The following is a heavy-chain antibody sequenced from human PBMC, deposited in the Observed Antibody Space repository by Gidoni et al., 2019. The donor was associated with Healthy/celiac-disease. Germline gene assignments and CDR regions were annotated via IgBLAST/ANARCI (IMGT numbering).Heavy chain of an antibody. CDR3: ARDRSHRSGFFFDY. J-gene: IGHJ4*02. CDR2: ISYDGSNK. CDR1: GFPFSSYG. D-gene: IGHD3-10*01. V-gene: IGHV3-30*03. Sequence: QVQLVESGGGVVQPGRSLRLSCSASGFPFSSYGMHWVRQAPGKGLEWVAVISYDGSNKYYADSVKGRFTISRDNSKNTLYLQMNSLRAEDTAVYYCARDRSHRSGFFFDYWGQGTLVTVSS.